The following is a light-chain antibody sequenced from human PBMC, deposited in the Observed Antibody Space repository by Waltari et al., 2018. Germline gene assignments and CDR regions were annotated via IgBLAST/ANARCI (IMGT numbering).Light chain of an antibody. V-gene: IGKV1-27*01. Sequence: DFQITQSPSSLSASVGARIPLTCRASQGVDIYLAWYQHKAGKAPELLVYGASTVPSGVPSRFSGSGSGTTFTLTINSLQPEDVATYYCQNYNSDPWTFGQGTRVDIK. CDR3: QNYNSDPWT. CDR1: QGVDIY. CDR2: GAS. J-gene: IGKJ1*01.